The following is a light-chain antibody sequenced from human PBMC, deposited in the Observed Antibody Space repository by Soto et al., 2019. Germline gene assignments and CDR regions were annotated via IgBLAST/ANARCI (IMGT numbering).Light chain of an antibody. J-gene: IGKJ4*01. Sequence: AIQMTQSPSSLSASLGDTVTISCRASRGVRSDVAWYQQRPGSVPKVLIYGAINLYTGVPSRFSGSGYGSDFSLTISSLQPEDSATYYCVQDFNYPLTFGGGTKVDIK. CDR2: GAI. CDR1: RGVRSD. V-gene: IGKV1-6*01. CDR3: VQDFNYPLT.